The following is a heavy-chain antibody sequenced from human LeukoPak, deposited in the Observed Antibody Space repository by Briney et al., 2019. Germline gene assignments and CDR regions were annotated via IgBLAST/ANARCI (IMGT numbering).Heavy chain of an antibody. CDR2: ISSSSSYI. CDR3: ARDSYYDGTSYYFDY. Sequence: TGGSLRLSCAASGFTFSSYSMNWVRQAPGKGLEWVSSISSSSSYIYYADSVKGRFTISRDNAKNSLYLQMNSLRAEDTAVYYCARDSYYDGTSYYFDYWGQGILVTVSS. CDR1: GFTFSSYS. D-gene: IGHD1-26*01. V-gene: IGHV3-21*01. J-gene: IGHJ4*02.